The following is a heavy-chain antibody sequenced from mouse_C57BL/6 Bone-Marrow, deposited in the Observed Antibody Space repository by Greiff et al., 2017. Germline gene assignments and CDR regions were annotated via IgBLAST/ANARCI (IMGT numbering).Heavy chain of an antibody. CDR3: ARSPLYYAGSSYGWYFDV. CDR1: GYTFTDYY. J-gene: IGHJ1*03. D-gene: IGHD1-1*01. Sequence: VQLQQSGPELVKPGASVKISCKASGYTFTDYYMDWVKQSHGKSLEWIGDINPNNGGTIYNQKFKGKATLTVDKSSSTAYMELRSLTSEDTAVYYCARSPLYYAGSSYGWYFDVWGKGTTVTVSS. V-gene: IGHV1-18*01. CDR2: INPNNGGT.